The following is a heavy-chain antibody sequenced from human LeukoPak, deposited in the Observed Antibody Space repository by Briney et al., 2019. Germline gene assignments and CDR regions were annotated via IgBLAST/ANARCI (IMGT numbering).Heavy chain of an antibody. J-gene: IGHJ4*02. V-gene: IGHV4-34*01. Sequence: PSETLSLTCTVSGDSISDYDWSWIRQPPGKGLEWIGEINHSGSTNYNPSLKSRVTISVDTSKNQFSLKLSSVTAADTAVYYCARLESGYYYGSGSYYPNDYWGQGTLVTVSS. CDR3: ARLESGYYYGSGSYYPNDY. D-gene: IGHD3-10*01. CDR1: GDSISDYD. CDR2: INHSGST.